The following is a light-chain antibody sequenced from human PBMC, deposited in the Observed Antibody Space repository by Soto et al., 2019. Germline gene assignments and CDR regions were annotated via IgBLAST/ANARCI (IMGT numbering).Light chain of an antibody. CDR1: QSVSSSY. CDR2: GAS. J-gene: IGKJ4*01. Sequence: EIVLTQSPGTLSLSPGERATLSCRASQSVSSSYLAWYQQKPGQAPRLLIYGASSRATGIPDRFSGIGSGTDFTLTISRLEPEDFAVYYWQQYGSSQLTFGGGTKVEIK. V-gene: IGKV3-20*01. CDR3: QQYGSSQLT.